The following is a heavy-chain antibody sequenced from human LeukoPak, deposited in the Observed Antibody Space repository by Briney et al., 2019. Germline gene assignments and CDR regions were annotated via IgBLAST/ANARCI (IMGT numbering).Heavy chain of an antibody. CDR3: ARDLPSYYDSSGYRDY. D-gene: IGHD3-22*01. CDR2: ISAYNGNT. Sequence: ASVKVSCKASGYTYTSYGISWVRQAPGQGLEWMGWISAYNGNTNYAQKLQGRVTMTTDTSTSTAYMELRSLRSDDTAVYYCARDLPSYYDSSGYRDYWGQGTLVTVSS. J-gene: IGHJ4*02. V-gene: IGHV1-18*01. CDR1: GYTYTSYG.